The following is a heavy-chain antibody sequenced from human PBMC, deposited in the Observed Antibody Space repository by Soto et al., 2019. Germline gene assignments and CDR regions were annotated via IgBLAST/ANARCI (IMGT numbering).Heavy chain of an antibody. V-gene: IGHV4-39*01. J-gene: IGHJ4*02. CDR3: AILRASGGCQPYFDV. CDR1: GGSLNSRSYC. D-gene: IGHD3-10*01. CDR2: IYFSGRT. Sequence: PFETLSLTWSVAGGSLNSRSYCWRWIREPPGKGLEWIGSIYFSGRTYNNPSLRSRGSMSIDTSKDEFYLKLNSVTAGDRALYFGAILRASGGCQPYFDVWAPEPLVT.